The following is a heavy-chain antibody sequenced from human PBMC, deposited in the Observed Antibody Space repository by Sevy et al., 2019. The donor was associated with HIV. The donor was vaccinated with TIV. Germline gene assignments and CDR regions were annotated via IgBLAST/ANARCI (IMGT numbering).Heavy chain of an antibody. V-gene: IGHV1-46*01. CDR1: GYTFTSYY. CDR2: INPSSGRT. J-gene: IGHJ5*02. D-gene: IGHD3-22*01. Sequence: ASVKVSCKASGYTFTSYYIHWVRQAPGQGLEWMGVINPSSGRTTYAQIFQGRITMTRDTSTSIVYMELSSLRSEDTALYYCARDLVIVTGFDPWGQGTLVTVSS. CDR3: ARDLVIVTGFDP.